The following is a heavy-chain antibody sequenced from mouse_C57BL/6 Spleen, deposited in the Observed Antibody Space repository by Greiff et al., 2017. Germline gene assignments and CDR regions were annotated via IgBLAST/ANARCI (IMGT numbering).Heavy chain of an antibody. J-gene: IGHJ4*01. V-gene: IGHV1-63*01. D-gene: IGHD2-4*01. CDR1: GYTFTNYG. Sequence: VQLQQSGAELVRPGTSVKMSCKASGYTFTNYGIGWAKQRPGHGLEWIGDIYPGGGYTNYNEKFKGKATLTADKSSSTAYMQFSSLTSEDSGIYCGARGRYYDDDGYAIDYWGQGTSVTVSS. CDR2: IYPGGGYT. CDR3: ARGRYYDDDGYAIDY.